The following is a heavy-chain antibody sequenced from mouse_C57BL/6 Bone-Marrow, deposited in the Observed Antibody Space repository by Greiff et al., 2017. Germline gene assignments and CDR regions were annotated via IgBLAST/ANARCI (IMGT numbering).Heavy chain of an antibody. CDR3: ARADGNWDYFDY. J-gene: IGHJ2*01. V-gene: IGHV1-50*01. D-gene: IGHD2-1*01. Sequence: QVQLQQSGAELARPGASVKLSCKASGYTFTSYWMQWVKQRPGQGLAWIGEIDPSDSYTNYNQKFKGKATLTVDTSSSTAYMQLSSLTSEDSAVYYCARADGNWDYFDYWGQGTTLTVSS. CDR1: GYTFTSYW. CDR2: IDPSDSYT.